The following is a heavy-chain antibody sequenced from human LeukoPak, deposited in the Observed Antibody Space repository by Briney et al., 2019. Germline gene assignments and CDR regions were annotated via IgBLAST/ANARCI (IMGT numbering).Heavy chain of an antibody. D-gene: IGHD3-22*01. V-gene: IGHV3-23*01. CDR3: AKKNAGYYDSSGYRYDY. CDR2: ISGSGGST. Sequence: GGSLRLSCAASGFTVSSYAMSWVRQSPGKGLEWVSAISGSGGSTYYADSVKGRFTISRDNSKNTLYLQMNSLRAEDTAVYYCAKKNAGYYDSSGYRYDYWGQGTLVTVSS. CDR1: GFTVSSYA. J-gene: IGHJ4*02.